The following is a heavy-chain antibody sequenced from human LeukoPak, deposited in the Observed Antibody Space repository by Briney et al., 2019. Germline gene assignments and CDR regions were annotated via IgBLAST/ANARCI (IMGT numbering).Heavy chain of an antibody. CDR2: IRRKAHGGTT. V-gene: IGHV3-49*04. Sequence: GGSLRLSCTTSGFTFGDYAMSWVRQAPGKGLEWVSFIRRKAHGGTTEYAASVRGRFSSSRDDSKSIAYLQMNSLKTEDTAVYFCTRVTYYYDNSGYFHFDSWGQGSLVTVSS. CDR3: TRVTYYYDNSGYFHFDS. CDR1: GFTFGDYA. D-gene: IGHD3-22*01. J-gene: IGHJ4*02.